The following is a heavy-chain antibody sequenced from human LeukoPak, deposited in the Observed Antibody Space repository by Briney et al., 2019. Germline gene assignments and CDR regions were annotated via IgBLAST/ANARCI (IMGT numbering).Heavy chain of an antibody. CDR3: ASLGPHDY. CDR1: GGSFSDYY. V-gene: IGHV3-11*04. D-gene: IGHD3-10*01. CDR2: ISSSGSTI. J-gene: IGHJ4*02. Sequence: LSLTCAVYGGSFSDYYMSWIRQAPGKGLEYVSYISSSGSTIYYADSVKGRFTISRDNAKNSLYLQMNSLRDEDTAVYYCASLGPHDYWGQGTLVTVSS.